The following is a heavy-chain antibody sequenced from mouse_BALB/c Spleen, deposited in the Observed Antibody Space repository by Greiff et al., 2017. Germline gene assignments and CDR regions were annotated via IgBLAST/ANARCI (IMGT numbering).Heavy chain of an antibody. D-gene: IGHD2-10*02. CDR3: ARGYGNFLYYAMDY. CDR1: GFTFSSYT. Sequence: EVKLMESGGGLVQPGGSLKLSCAASGFTFSSYTMSWVRQTPEKRLEWVAYISNGGGSTYYPDSVKGRFTISRDNAKNTLYLQMSSLKSEDTAMYYCARGYGNFLYYAMDYWGQGTSVTVSS. CDR2: ISNGGGST. V-gene: IGHV5-12-2*01. J-gene: IGHJ4*01.